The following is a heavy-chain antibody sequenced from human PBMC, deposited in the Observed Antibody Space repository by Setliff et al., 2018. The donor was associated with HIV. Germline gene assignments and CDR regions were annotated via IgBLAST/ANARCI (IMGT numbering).Heavy chain of an antibody. V-gene: IGHV4-39*07. Sequence: SETLSLTCTVSGGSIGSSSYYWGWIRQPPGKGLEWIGSIYFTGSSDNNPSLKSRVTLSVDTSKHQFSLKLSSVTAADTAVYYCARVQMAYAAFDVWGQGTMVT. CDR1: GGSIGSSSYY. D-gene: IGHD4-17*01. J-gene: IGHJ3*01. CDR2: IYFTGSS. CDR3: ARVQMAYAAFDV.